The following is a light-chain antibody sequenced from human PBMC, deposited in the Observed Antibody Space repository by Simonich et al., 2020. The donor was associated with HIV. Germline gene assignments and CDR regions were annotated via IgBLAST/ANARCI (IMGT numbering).Light chain of an antibody. J-gene: IGLJ2*01. CDR3: QTWGTGNVV. V-gene: IGLV4-69*01. CDR2: LNSDGSH. Sequence: QLVLTQSPSASVSLGASVKLTCTLSSGHSSYTIAWHQQQPEKGPRYLMKLNSDGSHSKGDGIPDLFSGSSSGAERYLTISSLQSEDEADYYCQTWGTGNVVFGGGTKVTVL. CDR1: SGHSSYT.